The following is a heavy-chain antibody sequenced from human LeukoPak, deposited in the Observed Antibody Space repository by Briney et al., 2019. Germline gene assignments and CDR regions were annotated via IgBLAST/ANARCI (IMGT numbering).Heavy chain of an antibody. CDR2: FGTRSTSV. J-gene: IGHJ4*02. V-gene: IGHV3-21*01. Sequence: GGSLRLSCTASGFTFSGYSMNWIRQAPGKGLEWVSSFGTRSTSVYHAGSVKGRFAITRDNAKNSLYLQMNSLRAEDTALYYCAREVSEGFDFWGQGTLVTVSS. D-gene: IGHD3-22*01. CDR3: AREVSEGFDF. CDR1: GFTFSGYS.